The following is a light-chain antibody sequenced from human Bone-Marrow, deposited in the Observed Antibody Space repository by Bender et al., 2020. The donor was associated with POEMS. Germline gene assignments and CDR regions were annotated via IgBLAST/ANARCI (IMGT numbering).Light chain of an antibody. Sequence: SYVLTQAPSLSVAPGQTARITCGGDKVWSRSVHWYQHKPGQAPVLVVYNDDDRPSGIPERFSGSNSGNTAALTITRVEAGDEADYYCHVWDSSSDQGVFGGGTKLTVL. CDR3: HVWDSSSDQGV. V-gene: IGLV3-21*02. J-gene: IGLJ3*02. CDR1: KVWSRS. CDR2: NDD.